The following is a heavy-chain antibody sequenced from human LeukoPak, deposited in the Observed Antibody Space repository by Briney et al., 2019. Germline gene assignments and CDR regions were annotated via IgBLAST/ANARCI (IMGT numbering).Heavy chain of an antibody. CDR3: AKTTGGNAYDYIHY. J-gene: IGHJ4*02. D-gene: IGHD5-12*01. Sequence: GGSLILSCAASGFTFSNYGMNWVRQAPGKGLEWVSATSASGSSPNYSDSVKGRFTISRDNSKNTLYLQMNSLRAEDTAVYYCAKTTGGNAYDYIHYWGQGTLVTVSS. V-gene: IGHV3-23*01. CDR2: TSASGSSP. CDR1: GFTFSNYG.